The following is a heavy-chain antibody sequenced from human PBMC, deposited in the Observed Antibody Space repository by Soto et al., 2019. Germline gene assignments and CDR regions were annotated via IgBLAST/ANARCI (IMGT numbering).Heavy chain of an antibody. CDR1: DGSISSSSYY. J-gene: IGHJ6*02. CDR2: IYYSGST. Sequence: SETLSLTCTVSDGSISSSSYYWGWIRQPPGKGLEWIGSIYYSGSTYYNPSLKSRVTISVDTSKNQFSLKLSSVTAADTAVYYCRVAVPAAIRASYYYYGMDVWGQGTTVTVSS. CDR3: RVAVPAAIRASYYYYGMDV. V-gene: IGHV4-39*01. D-gene: IGHD2-2*02.